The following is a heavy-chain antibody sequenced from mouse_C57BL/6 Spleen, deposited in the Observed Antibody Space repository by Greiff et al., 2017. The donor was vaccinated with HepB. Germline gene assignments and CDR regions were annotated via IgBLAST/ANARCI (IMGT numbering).Heavy chain of an antibody. CDR1: GFNIKDDY. Sequence: EVQLQQSGAELVRPGASVKLSCTASGFNIKDDYMHWVKQRPEKGLEWIGWIDPENGDTEYASKFQGKATITPDTSSNTAYLQLSSLTSEDTAFYYCTKRGVDYWGQGTSVTVSS. CDR2: IDPENGDT. CDR3: TKRGVDY. V-gene: IGHV14-4*01. J-gene: IGHJ4*01.